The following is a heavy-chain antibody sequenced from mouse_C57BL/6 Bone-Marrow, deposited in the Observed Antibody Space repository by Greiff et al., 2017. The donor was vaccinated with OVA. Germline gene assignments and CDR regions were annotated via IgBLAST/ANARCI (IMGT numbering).Heavy chain of an antibody. V-gene: IGHV1-5*01. Sequence: EVQLQQSGTVLARPGASVKMSCKTSGYTFTSYWMHWVKQRPGQGLEWIGAIYPGNSDTSYNQKFKGKAKLTADKSASTAYMELSSLTNVDSAVYYFTRVIYYYGSSYLYCFDYWGQGTPLTVSS. CDR2: IYPGNSDT. CDR3: TRVIYYYGSSYLYCFDY. D-gene: IGHD1-1*01. CDR1: GYTFTSYW. J-gene: IGHJ2*01.